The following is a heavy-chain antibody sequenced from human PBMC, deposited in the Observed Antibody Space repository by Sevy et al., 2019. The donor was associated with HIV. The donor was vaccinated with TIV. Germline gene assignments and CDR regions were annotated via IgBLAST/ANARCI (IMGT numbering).Heavy chain of an antibody. D-gene: IGHD1-26*01. CDR2: IKQDGSQK. CDR3: ARNVGDM. Sequence: GRPLRLSCAASGFTFSDYWMSWVRQAPGKGLEWVANIKQDGSQKYFVDSVKGRFTISRDNAKNSLYLQMDNLRAEDTAVYYCARNVGDMWGQGTMVTVSS. J-gene: IGHJ3*01. V-gene: IGHV3-7*01. CDR1: GFTFSDYW.